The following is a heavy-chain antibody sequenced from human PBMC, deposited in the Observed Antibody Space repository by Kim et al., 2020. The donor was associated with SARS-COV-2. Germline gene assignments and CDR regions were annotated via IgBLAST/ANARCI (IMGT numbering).Heavy chain of an antibody. CDR3: ANVYYPYYYYDLDV. J-gene: IGHJ6*02. D-gene: IGHD3-10*01. V-gene: IGHV3-33*06. Sequence: EKGRFTTTRDNSKNTLYLQKNSLGAEDTAVYYCANVYYPYYYYDLDVWGQGTTVTVSS.